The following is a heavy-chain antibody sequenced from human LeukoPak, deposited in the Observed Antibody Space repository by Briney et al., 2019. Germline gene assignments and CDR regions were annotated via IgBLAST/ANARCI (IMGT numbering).Heavy chain of an antibody. CDR1: GFTFSNAW. V-gene: IGHV3-74*01. CDR2: IDSDGSST. Sequence: GGSLRLSCAASGFTFSNAWMHWVRQAPGKGLVWVSSIDSDGSSTSYADSVKGRFTISRDNAKNTLYLQMNSLRAEDTAVYYCARDHIRSLDYWGQGTLVTVSS. CDR3: ARDHIRSLDY. D-gene: IGHD1-14*01. J-gene: IGHJ4*02.